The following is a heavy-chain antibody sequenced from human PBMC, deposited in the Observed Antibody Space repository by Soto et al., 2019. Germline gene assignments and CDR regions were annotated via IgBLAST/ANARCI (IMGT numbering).Heavy chain of an antibody. CDR2: IYYSGTT. J-gene: IGHJ4*02. CDR3: ARHFSVDYFDH. CDR1: GDSITSNSYF. Sequence: SETLSLTCTVSGDSITSNSYFWAWIRQPPGKGLEWIGSIYYSGTTYYNPSLKSRVTISVDRSKNQFSLKLSSVTAADTAVYYCARHFSVDYFDHWGQGALVTVSS. V-gene: IGHV4-39*01.